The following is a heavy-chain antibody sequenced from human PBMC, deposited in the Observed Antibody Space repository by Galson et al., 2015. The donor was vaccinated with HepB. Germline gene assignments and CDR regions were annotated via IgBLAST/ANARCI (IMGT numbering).Heavy chain of an antibody. V-gene: IGHV4-39*07. CDR3: ARESIAAAKTHFDL. J-gene: IGHJ2*01. Sequence: SETLSLTCTVSGGSISSSSYYWGWIRQPPGKGLEWIGSIYYSGSTYYNPSLKSRVTISVDTSKNQFSLKLSSVTAADTAVYYCARESIAAAKTHFDLWGRGTLVTVSS. CDR1: GGSISSSSYY. D-gene: IGHD6-13*01. CDR2: IYYSGST.